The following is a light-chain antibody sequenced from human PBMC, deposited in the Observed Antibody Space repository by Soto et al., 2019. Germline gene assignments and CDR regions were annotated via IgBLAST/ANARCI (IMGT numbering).Light chain of an antibody. CDR2: AVS. CDR3: SSYTSDSSYV. Sequence: QSALTQPASVSGSPGQSITISCTGTSSDVGLYDYVSWYQQHPRKAPQLMIYAVSNRPSVVSNRFSASKSGNTASLFISGLQAEDEADYYCSSYTSDSSYVFGSGTKVTVL. CDR1: SSDVGLYDY. V-gene: IGLV2-14*01. J-gene: IGLJ1*01.